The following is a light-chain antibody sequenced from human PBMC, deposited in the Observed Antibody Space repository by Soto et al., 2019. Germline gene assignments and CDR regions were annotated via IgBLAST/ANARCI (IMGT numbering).Light chain of an antibody. Sequence: EIMLTQSPATLSLSPGERATLSCMASQGVSSYLAWYHQKPGQAPRLLIYEACNRASGIPARFSGSGSGTDFTLTISSLEPEDFAVYYRQQRSNWPPTFGGGSKV. CDR1: QGVSSY. V-gene: IGKV3-11*01. CDR3: QQRSNWPPT. CDR2: EAC. J-gene: IGKJ4*01.